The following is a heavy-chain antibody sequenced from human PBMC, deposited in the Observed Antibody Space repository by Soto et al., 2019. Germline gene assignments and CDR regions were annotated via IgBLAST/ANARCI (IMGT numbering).Heavy chain of an antibody. CDR1: GGSVRSNNW. D-gene: IGHD2-15*01. Sequence: SETLSLTCAVSGGSVRSNNWWFWVRQPPGKGLEWIGEIHHLESTNLNPSLKSRVTISVDRSKNEFSLKVKSVTAADTAVYYCGCRVEDISYDYYGMDVWGQGTRVTVSS. CDR3: GCRVEDISYDYYGMDV. J-gene: IGHJ6*02. CDR2: IHHLEST. V-gene: IGHV4-4*02.